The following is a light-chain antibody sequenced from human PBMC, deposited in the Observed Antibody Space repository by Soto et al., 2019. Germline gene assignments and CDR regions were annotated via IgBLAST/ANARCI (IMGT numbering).Light chain of an antibody. CDR3: LAWDDSLNGNL. J-gene: IGLJ1*01. CDR2: TND. V-gene: IGLV1-44*01. CDR1: SSNIESNT. Sequence: QSVLTQPPSASGTPGQRVTISCSGSSSNIESNTVYWYQQIPGMAPRLLIHTNDRRPSGVPDRFSGSKSGTSASLAISGFQSEDEADYYCLAWDDSLNGNLFGTGTKVTVL.